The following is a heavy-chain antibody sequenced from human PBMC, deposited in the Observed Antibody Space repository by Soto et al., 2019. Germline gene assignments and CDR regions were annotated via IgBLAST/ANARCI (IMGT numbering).Heavy chain of an antibody. CDR2: INHSGST. Sequence: SETLSLTCAVFGGSISGYYWSWIRQPPGKGLEWIGEINHSGSTNYNPSLKSRVTISVDTSKNQFSLKLSSVTAADTAVYYCARRRGHCSSTSCPRGVNWFDPWGQGTLVTVSS. J-gene: IGHJ5*02. D-gene: IGHD2-2*01. V-gene: IGHV4-34*01. CDR1: GGSISGYY. CDR3: ARRRGHCSSTSCPRGVNWFDP.